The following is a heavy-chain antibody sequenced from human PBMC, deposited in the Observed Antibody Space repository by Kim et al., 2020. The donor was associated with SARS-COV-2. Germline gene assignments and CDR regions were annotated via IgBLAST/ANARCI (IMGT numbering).Heavy chain of an antibody. D-gene: IGHD1-26*01. CDR2: ISYDGSNK. V-gene: IGHV3-30*18. Sequence: GGSLRLSCAASGFTFSSYGMHWVRQAPGKGLEWVAVISYDGSNKYYADSVKGRFTISRDNSKNTLYLQMNSLRAEDTAVYYCAKSGSGTYPSLDDYWGQGPLATFSS. CDR1: GFTFSSYG. J-gene: IGHJ4*02. CDR3: AKSGSGTYPSLDDY.